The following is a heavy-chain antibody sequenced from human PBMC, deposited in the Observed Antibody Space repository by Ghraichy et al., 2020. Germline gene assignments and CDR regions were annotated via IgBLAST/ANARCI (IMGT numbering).Heavy chain of an antibody. CDR2: IYYSGST. J-gene: IGHJ4*02. CDR3: ARHSSGRLFDY. CDR1: GGSISISNYY. V-gene: IGHV4-39*01. Sequence: SETLSLTCTVSGGSISISNYYWGWIRQPPGKGLEWIGNIYYSGSTYYNPSLKSRVTISVDTSKNHFSLKLSSVTAADTAVYYCARHSSGRLFDYWGQGTLVTVSS. D-gene: IGHD1-26*01.